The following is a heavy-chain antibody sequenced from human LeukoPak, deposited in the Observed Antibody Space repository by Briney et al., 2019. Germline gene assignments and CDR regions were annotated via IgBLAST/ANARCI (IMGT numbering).Heavy chain of an antibody. CDR1: GDSISSNY. CDR2: IYTSGYT. V-gene: IGHV4-4*07. CDR3: ARLTGGGYTGNFDF. Sequence: SETLSLTCTVSGDSISSNYWSWIRQPAGKGLEWIGRIYTSGYTNYNPSLKSRVAMSVDTSKNQFSLKVSSVTAADTAVYYCARLTGGGYTGNFDFWGQGILVTVSS. D-gene: IGHD5-12*01. J-gene: IGHJ4*02.